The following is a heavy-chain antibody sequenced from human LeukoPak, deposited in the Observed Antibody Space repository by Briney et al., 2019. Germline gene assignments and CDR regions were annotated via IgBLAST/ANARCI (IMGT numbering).Heavy chain of an antibody. J-gene: IGHJ4*02. V-gene: IGHV3-21*01. D-gene: IGHD1-1*01. CDR1: GFTFGTYT. CDR3: ATLASTDGY. CDR2: ISTRSSYL. Sequence: TTGGSLRLSCAASGFTFGTYTMNWVRQAPGKGLQWVSSISTRSSYLYYADSVKGRFTISRDDAKNSLYLQLNSLRAEDTAVYYCATLASTDGYWGQGTLVTVSS.